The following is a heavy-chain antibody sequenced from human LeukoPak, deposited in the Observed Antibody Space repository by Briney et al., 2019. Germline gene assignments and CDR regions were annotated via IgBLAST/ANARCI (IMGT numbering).Heavy chain of an antibody. V-gene: IGHV4-4*07. D-gene: IGHD3-22*01. CDR3: ARELVRYYYDSSGYYYEGYFDY. J-gene: IGHJ4*02. CDR1: GGSINSYY. CDR2: IYTSGST. Sequence: SETLSLNCTVSGGSINSYYWSWLRQPAGKGREWVGRIYTSGSTNYNPSLKSRVTMSVDTSKNPFSLKLSSATAADTAVYYCARELVRYYYDSSGYYYEGYFDYWGQGTLVTVSS.